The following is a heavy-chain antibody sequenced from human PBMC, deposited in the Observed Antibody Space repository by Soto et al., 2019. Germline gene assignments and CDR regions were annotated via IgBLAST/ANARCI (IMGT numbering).Heavy chain of an antibody. V-gene: IGHV4-30-4*01. CDR2: IYYSGTT. CDR1: GGSISSGDYY. D-gene: IGHD7-27*01. J-gene: IGHJ5*01. Sequence: SETLSLTCSLSGGSISSGDYYWSWIRQPPGKGLEWIANIYYSGTTNYNPSLRSRVAISVDTSKSQFSLNVTSVTAADTAVYFCARGRYCLTGRCFPNWFDSWGQGALVTVSS. CDR3: ARGRYCLTGRCFPNWFDS.